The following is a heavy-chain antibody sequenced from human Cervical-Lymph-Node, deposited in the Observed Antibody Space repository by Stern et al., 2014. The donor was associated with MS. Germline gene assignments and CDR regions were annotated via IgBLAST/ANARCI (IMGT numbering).Heavy chain of an antibody. D-gene: IGHD3-10*02. CDR1: GGSISSSSYY. CDR3: ARQSESFLFGY. Sequence: QLQLQESGPGLVKPSETLSLTCTVSGGSISSSSYYWGWIRQPPGKGLEWIGSIYYSGSTYYNPSLTSRVTISVDTSNNQFSLKRSSVTAADTAVYYCARQSESFLFGYWGQGTLVTVSS. J-gene: IGHJ4*02. V-gene: IGHV4-39*01. CDR2: IYYSGST.